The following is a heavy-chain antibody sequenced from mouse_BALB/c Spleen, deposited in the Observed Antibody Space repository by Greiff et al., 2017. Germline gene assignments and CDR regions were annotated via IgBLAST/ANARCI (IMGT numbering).Heavy chain of an antibody. CDR3: AHDGYYAWFAY. D-gene: IGHD2-3*01. CDR2: IDPANGNT. V-gene: IGHV14-3*02. J-gene: IGHJ3*01. Sequence: EVKLMESGAELVKPGASVKLSCTASGFNIKDTYMHWVKQRPEQGLEWIGRIDPANGNTKYDPKFQGKATITADTSSNTAYLQLSSLTSEDTAVYYCAHDGYYAWFAYWGQGTLVTVSA. CDR1: GFNIKDTY.